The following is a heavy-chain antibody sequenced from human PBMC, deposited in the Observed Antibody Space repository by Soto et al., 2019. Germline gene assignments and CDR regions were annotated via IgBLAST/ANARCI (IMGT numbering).Heavy chain of an antibody. D-gene: IGHD3-10*01. V-gene: IGHV1-69*02. CDR1: GGTFSSYT. J-gene: IGHJ4*02. CDR3: AHVSGSYSADFDY. CDR2: IIPIRGIA. Sequence: QVQLVQSGAEVKKPGSSVKVSCKASGGTFSSYTISWVRQAPGQGLEWMGRIIPIRGIANYAQKFQGRVTITADKSTSTAYMELSSLRSEDTAVYYCAHVSGSYSADFDYWGQGTLVTVSS.